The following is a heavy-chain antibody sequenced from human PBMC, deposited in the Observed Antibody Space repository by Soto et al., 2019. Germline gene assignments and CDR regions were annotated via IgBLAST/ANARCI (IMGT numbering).Heavy chain of an antibody. Sequence: ASVKGPWKASGYTFTDYSRHWGRQAPGQGLEWMGWINPNSGGTNYAQKFQGWVTMTRDTSISTAYMDLSRLRSDDTAVYYCARAQYTSGEGAFDYWGQGTVVTVSS. D-gene: IGHD6-25*01. CDR1: GYTFTDYS. V-gene: IGHV1-2*04. J-gene: IGHJ4*02. CDR3: ARAQYTSGEGAFDY. CDR2: INPNSGGT.